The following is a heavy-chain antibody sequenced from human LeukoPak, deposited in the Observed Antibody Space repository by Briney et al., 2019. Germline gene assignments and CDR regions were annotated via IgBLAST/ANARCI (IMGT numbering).Heavy chain of an antibody. CDR2: ISTSGYRM. CDR3: VKEGGGAAAAEH. J-gene: IGHJ1*01. V-gene: IGHV3-11*01. CDR1: GFIFSDYY. Sequence: PGGSLRLSCAASGFIFSDYYMSWIRQTPEKGLEWVAYISTSGYRMYYTASVEGRFTVSRDNAKNSLYLQMNSLTTEDTAVYYCVKEGGGAAAAEHWGQGILVTVSS. D-gene: IGHD6-13*01.